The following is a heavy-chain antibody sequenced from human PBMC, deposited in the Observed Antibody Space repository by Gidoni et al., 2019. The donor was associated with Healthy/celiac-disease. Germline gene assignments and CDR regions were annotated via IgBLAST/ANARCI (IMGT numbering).Heavy chain of an antibody. Sequence: QVQLVQSGAEVKKPGASVKVSCKVSGYTLPELSMHWVRQAPGKGLEWMGGFDPEDGETIYAQKFQGRVTMTEDTSTDTAYMELSSLRSEDTAVYYCAKAHHPHSGYDPSLDIWGQGTMVTVSS. CDR1: GYTLPELS. CDR3: AKAHHPHSGYDPSLDI. CDR2: FDPEDGET. V-gene: IGHV1-24*01. D-gene: IGHD5-12*01. J-gene: IGHJ3*02.